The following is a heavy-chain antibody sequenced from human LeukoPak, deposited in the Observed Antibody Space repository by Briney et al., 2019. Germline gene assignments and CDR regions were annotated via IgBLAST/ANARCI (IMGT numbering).Heavy chain of an antibody. J-gene: IGHJ3*02. D-gene: IGHD3-10*01. V-gene: IGHV4-39*01. Sequence: SETLSLTCAVSGDSISRSSYYWGWIRQPPGKGLEWIGSIYYSGSTYYNPSLKSRVTISVDTSKNQFSLKLSSVTAADTAVYYCARHYPLLWFGEGLGAFDIWGQGTMVTVSS. CDR2: IYYSGST. CDR1: GDSISRSSYY. CDR3: ARHYPLLWFGEGLGAFDI.